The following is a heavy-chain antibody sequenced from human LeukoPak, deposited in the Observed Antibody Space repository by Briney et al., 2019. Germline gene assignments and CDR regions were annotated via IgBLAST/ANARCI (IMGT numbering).Heavy chain of an antibody. J-gene: IGHJ6*03. CDR3: ARNYYDSSGSGYYYYYMDG. V-gene: IGHV4-38-2*02. CDR2: IYHSGST. CDR1: GYSISSGYY. Sequence: SETLSLTCTVSGYSISSGYYWGWIRQPPGEGLEWIGSIYHSGSTYYNPSLKSRVTISVDKSKNHLSPKLRSVTAADTAVYYCARNYYDSSGSGYYYYYMDGRGKGATVSICS. D-gene: IGHD3-22*01.